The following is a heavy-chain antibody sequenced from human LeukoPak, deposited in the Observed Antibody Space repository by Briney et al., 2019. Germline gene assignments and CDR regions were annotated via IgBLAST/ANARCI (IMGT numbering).Heavy chain of an antibody. CDR2: IYPRDSDT. J-gene: IGHJ4*02. Sequence: GESLKISCKASGYTCTHQWIGWVRQKSGSGLEWMGIIYPRDSDTRYSPSFQGHVTISADTSINTAYLEWSRLEASDTAIYYCARHSDVIGAIWGQGTLVTVSS. CDR3: ARHSDVIGAI. D-gene: IGHD3-10*01. CDR1: GYTCTHQW. V-gene: IGHV5-51*01.